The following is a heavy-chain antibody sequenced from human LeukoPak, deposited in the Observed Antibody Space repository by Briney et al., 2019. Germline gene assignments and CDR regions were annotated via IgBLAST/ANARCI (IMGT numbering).Heavy chain of an antibody. CDR3: ARDRALYCSSTSCYVYGMDV. D-gene: IGHD2-2*01. Sequence: PSETLSLTCTVSGGSISSGGYYWSWIRQHPGKGLEWIGYIYYSGSTYYNPSLKSRVTISVDTSKNQFSLKLSSVTAAETAVYYCARDRALYCSSTSCYVYGMDVWGKGTTVTVSS. J-gene: IGHJ6*04. CDR1: GGSISSGGYY. V-gene: IGHV4-31*03. CDR2: IYYSGST.